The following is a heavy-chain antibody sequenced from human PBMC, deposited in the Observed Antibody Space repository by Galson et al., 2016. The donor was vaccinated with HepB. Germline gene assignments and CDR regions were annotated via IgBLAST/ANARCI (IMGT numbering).Heavy chain of an antibody. CDR3: AKAIQLWGFYYFDY. CDR1: GFTFSSYA. D-gene: IGHD5-18*01. Sequence: SLRLSCAASGFTFSSYAMSWVRQAPGKGLEWVSAISGSGGSTYYAASVKGRFTISRDNSKNTLYLQMNSLRAEDTAVYYCAKAIQLWGFYYFDYWGRGTLVTVSS. V-gene: IGHV3-23*01. CDR2: ISGSGGST. J-gene: IGHJ4*02.